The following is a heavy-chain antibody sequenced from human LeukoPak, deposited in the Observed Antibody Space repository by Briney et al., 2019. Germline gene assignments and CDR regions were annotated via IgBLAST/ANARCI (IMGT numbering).Heavy chain of an antibody. V-gene: IGHV3-53*01. CDR1: GFTVSSNY. Sequence: GGSLRLSCAASGFTVSSNYMSWVRQAPGKGLEWVSVIYSGGSTYYADSVKGRFTISRDNSKNTLYLQMNSPRAEDTAVYYCARGYSSSWSTYYFDYWGQGTLVTVSS. CDR3: ARGYSSSWSTYYFDY. J-gene: IGHJ4*02. CDR2: IYSGGST. D-gene: IGHD6-13*01.